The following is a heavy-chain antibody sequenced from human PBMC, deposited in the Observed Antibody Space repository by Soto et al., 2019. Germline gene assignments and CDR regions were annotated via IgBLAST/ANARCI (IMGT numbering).Heavy chain of an antibody. CDR1: VGSVSSGYYS. Sequence: SETLSLTCSVSVGSVSSGYYSWNWIRQPPGKGLEWIGYINYSGVTQYNPSLKSRVTISVDTSKNQFSLKVNSVTAADTAIYYCARGRPEGTITPSDSWGQGTLGTVS. CDR3: ARGRPEGTITPSDS. V-gene: IGHV4-61*01. CDR2: INYSGVT. D-gene: IGHD1-20*01. J-gene: IGHJ4*02.